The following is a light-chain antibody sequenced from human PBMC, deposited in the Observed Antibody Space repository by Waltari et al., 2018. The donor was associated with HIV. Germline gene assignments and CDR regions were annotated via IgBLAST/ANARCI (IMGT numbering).Light chain of an antibody. J-gene: IGKJ1*01. CDR1: QGIRNN. Sequence: DIQMTQSPSSLSASVGDRVTITCRASQGIRNNLGWFQQKPGKAPQRLIFGASSLHPGGPSRFSGSGSGTEFTLTISSLQPEDFATYYCLQHNNYPRTFGRGTKVEIK. CDR2: GAS. CDR3: LQHNNYPRT. V-gene: IGKV1-17*01.